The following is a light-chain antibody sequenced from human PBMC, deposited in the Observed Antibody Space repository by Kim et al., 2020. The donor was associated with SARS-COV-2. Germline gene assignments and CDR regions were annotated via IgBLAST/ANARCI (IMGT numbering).Light chain of an antibody. CDR3: QQYNSYSSYT. V-gene: IGKV1-5*03. Sequence: DIQMTQSPSTLSASVGDRVTITCRASQSISSWLAWYQQKPGKAPKLLIYKASSLESGVPSRFSGSRSGTEFTLTISSLQPDDFATYYCQQYNSYSSYTFGQGTKLEI. CDR2: KAS. J-gene: IGKJ2*01. CDR1: QSISSW.